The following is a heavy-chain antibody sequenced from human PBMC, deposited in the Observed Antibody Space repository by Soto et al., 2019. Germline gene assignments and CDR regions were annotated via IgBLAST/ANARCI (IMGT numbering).Heavy chain of an antibody. V-gene: IGHV1-69*13. Sequence: ASVKVSCKASGGTFSSYAISWVRQAPGQGLEWMGGIIPIFGTANYAQKFQGGVTITADESTSTAYMELSSLRSEDTAVYYCARDGSPPHYCSGGSCYSVSFDYWGQGTLVTVSS. CDR1: GGTFSSYA. J-gene: IGHJ4*02. CDR2: IIPIFGTA. D-gene: IGHD2-15*01. CDR3: ARDGSPPHYCSGGSCYSVSFDY.